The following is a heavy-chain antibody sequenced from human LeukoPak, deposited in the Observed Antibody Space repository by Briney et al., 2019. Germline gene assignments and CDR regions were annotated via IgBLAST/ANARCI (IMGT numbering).Heavy chain of an antibody. CDR2: INPNTGDT. CDR3: ERANGYSGSHFSDY. D-gene: IGHD5-12*01. Sequence: PSVKVSCKPSGYTFTGYYLHCVRQAPGHGLEWMRWINPNTGDTNYAQRFHHRATITRDKSVNTVFLELAGLRQDDTANYFCERANGYSGSHFSDYWGQGTLVTVSS. J-gene: IGHJ4*02. CDR1: GYTFTGYY. V-gene: IGHV1-2*02.